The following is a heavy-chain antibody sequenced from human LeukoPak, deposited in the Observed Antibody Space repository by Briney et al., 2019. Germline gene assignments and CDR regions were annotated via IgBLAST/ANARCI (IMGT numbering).Heavy chain of an antibody. CDR1: GGTFSSYA. CDR2: IIPILGIA. J-gene: IGHJ4*02. CDR3: ARGGVGDGYNYDY. Sequence: VASVKVSCKASGGTFSSYAISWVRQAPGQGLEWMGRIIPILGIANYAQKFQGRVTITADKSTSTAYMELSSLRSEDTAVYYCARGGVGDGYNYDYWGQGTLVTVSS. V-gene: IGHV1-69*04. D-gene: IGHD5-24*01.